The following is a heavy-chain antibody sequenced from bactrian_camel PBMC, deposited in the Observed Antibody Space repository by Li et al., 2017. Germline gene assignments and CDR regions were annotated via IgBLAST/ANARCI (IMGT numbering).Heavy chain of an antibody. D-gene: IGHD3*01. Sequence: VQLVESGGGLGQPGGSLRLICAASGFTFSSNHMRWVRQAPGKGLEWVSHIDSGGGSTFYAEHVKCRFTISRDNAKNTLYLQLNSTKTEDTAMYYCENGASDVGYNYWGQGTQVTFS. V-gene: IGHV3S40*01. CDR3: ENGASDVGYNY. CDR1: GFTFSSNH. CDR2: IDSGGGST. J-gene: IGHJ4*01.